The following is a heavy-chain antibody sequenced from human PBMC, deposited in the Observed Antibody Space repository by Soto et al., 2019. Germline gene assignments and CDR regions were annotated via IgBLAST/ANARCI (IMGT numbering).Heavy chain of an antibody. V-gene: IGHV1-18*01. CDR2: IGAYXGHT. CDR1: XXXFTXXX. Sequence: CKASXXXFTXXXIXWXRQAPXXXLEWMGWIGAYXGHTKYAQKLQGRVTMTTDTSTSTAYMELRTLKSDDTAVYYCAREDYYDSSGYLPVRXYFGMDVWGQGTTVTVSS. J-gene: IGHJ6*02. CDR3: AREDYYDSSGYLPVRXYFGMDV. D-gene: IGHD3-22*01.